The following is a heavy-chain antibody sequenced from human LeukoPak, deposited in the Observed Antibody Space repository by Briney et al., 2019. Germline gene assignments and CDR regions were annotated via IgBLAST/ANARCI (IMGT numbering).Heavy chain of an antibody. V-gene: IGHV3-23*01. CDR3: AKGDDYGGTGGKWYFDL. Sequence: PGGSLRLSCAASGFTFSSYAMSWVRQAPGKGLEWVPATSGGGGSTYYADSVKGRFTISRDNSKNTLYLQMNSLRAEDTAVYYCAKGDDYGGTGGKWYFDLWGRGTLVTVSS. CDR1: GFTFSSYA. D-gene: IGHD4-23*01. CDR2: TSGGGGST. J-gene: IGHJ2*01.